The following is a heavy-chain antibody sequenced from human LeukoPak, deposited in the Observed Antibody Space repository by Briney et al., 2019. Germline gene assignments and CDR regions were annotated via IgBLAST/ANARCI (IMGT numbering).Heavy chain of an antibody. CDR1: GFTFKRYA. V-gene: IGHV3-23*01. D-gene: IGHD5-24*01. J-gene: IGHJ4*01. CDR3: AKGGLGDGNIDFDY. Sequence: PGGSLRLSCAASGFTFKRYAMTWVRQAPGKGLDWVSDISGTGGSANYADSVRGRFTISRDNSKNTLFLQMNSLRAEDTAVYYCAKGGLGDGNIDFDYWGHGTLVTVSS. CDR2: ISGTGGSA.